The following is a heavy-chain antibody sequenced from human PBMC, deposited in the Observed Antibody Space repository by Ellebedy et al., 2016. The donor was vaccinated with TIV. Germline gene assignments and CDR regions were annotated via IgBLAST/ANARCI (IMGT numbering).Heavy chain of an antibody. CDR1: GFTVSSNY. V-gene: IGHV4-59*02. CDR2: IYYSGTT. CDR3: ARGGGSFSDY. J-gene: IGHJ4*02. D-gene: IGHD2-15*01. Sequence: ESLKISCAASGFTVSSNYMSWVRQAPGKGLEWIGYIYYSGTTNYNPSLNSRVTMSVDTSKRQFSLRLSSVTAADTAVYYCARGGGSFSDYWGQGTLVTVSS.